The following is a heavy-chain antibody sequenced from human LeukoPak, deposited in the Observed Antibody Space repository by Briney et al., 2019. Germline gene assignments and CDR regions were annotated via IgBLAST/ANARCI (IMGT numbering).Heavy chain of an antibody. V-gene: IGHV3-11*06. Sequence: GGSLRLSCAASGFTFSDYYMSWIRQAPGKGLEWVSYISSSSSYTNYADSVKGRFNISRDNAKNSLYLQMNSLRAEDTAVYYCARERYFDWSRDYYGMDVWGKGTTVTVSS. D-gene: IGHD3-9*01. CDR3: ARERYFDWSRDYYGMDV. CDR1: GFTFSDYY. J-gene: IGHJ6*04. CDR2: ISSSSSYT.